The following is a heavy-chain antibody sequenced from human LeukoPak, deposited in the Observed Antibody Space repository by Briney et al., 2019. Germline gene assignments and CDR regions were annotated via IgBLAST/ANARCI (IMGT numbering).Heavy chain of an antibody. J-gene: IGHJ5*02. V-gene: IGHV1-46*01. CDR2: INPSGGST. CDR3: ARPFGGIAASWGGNWFDP. Sequence: ASVKVSCKASGYTFTSYYMHWVRQAPGQGLEWMGIINPSGGSTSYAQKFQGRVTMTRDTSTSTVYMELSSPRSEDTAVYYCARPFGGIAASWGGNWFDPWGQGTLVTVSS. CDR1: GYTFTSYY. D-gene: IGHD6-13*01.